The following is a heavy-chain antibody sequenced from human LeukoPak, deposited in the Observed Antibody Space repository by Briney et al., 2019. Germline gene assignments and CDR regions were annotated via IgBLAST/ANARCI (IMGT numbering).Heavy chain of an antibody. V-gene: IGHV1-69*05. D-gene: IGHD3-22*01. Sequence: SVKVSCKASGGTFSSYAISWVRQAPGQGLEWMGGIIPIFVTANYAQKFQGRVTITTDESTSTAYMELSSLRSEDTAVYYCARAFNGDYYDSSGYYSWGQGTLVTVSS. J-gene: IGHJ4*02. CDR3: ARAFNGDYYDSSGYYS. CDR2: IIPIFVTA. CDR1: GGTFSSYA.